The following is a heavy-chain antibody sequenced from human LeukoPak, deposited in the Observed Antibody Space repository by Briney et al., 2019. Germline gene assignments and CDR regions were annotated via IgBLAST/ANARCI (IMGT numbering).Heavy chain of an antibody. CDR3: TTDSYGDYVFYYYYYMDV. Sequence: GGSLRLSCAASGFTFSNAWMSWVRQAPGKGLEWVGRIKSKTDGGTTDYAAPVKGRFTISRDDSKNTLYLQMNSLKTEDTAVYYCTTDSYGDYVFYYYYYMDVWGKGTTVTVSS. V-gene: IGHV3-15*01. CDR1: GFTFSNAW. CDR2: IKSKTDGGTT. J-gene: IGHJ6*03. D-gene: IGHD4-17*01.